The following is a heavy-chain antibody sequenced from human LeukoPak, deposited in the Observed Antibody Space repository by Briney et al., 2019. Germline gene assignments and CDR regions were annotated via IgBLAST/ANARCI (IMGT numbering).Heavy chain of an antibody. CDR3: AKDLVGATESPH. J-gene: IGHJ4*02. CDR1: GFTFSSYE. CDR2: ISSSGSTI. V-gene: IGHV3-48*03. D-gene: IGHD1-26*01. Sequence: GGSLRLSCAASGFTFSSYEMNWVRQAPGKGLEWVSYISSSGSTIYYADSVKGRFTISGDNSKNTLYLQMNSLRAEDTAVYYCAKDLVGATESPHWGQGTLVTVSS.